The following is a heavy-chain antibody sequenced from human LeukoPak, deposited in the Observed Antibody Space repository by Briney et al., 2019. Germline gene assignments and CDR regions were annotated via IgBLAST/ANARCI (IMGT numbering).Heavy chain of an antibody. CDR2: IIPILGIA. J-gene: IGHJ4*02. Sequence: SVKVSCKASGGTFSSYAISWVRQAPGQGLEWMGRIIPILGIANYAQKFQGRVTITADKSTSTAYMELSSLRSEDTAVYYCATEVPPGTEMAYWGKETWVTVSS. V-gene: IGHV1-69*04. CDR3: ATEVPPGTEMAY. D-gene: IGHD3-10*01. CDR1: GGTFSSYA.